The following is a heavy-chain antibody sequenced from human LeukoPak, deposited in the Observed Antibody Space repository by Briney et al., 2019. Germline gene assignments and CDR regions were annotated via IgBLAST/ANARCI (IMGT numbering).Heavy chain of an antibody. CDR2: ISSSASTI. Sequence: GAPLRLSRAATGFTFSVYFMTWIGQAPGFGLYMDSYISSSASTIYYADSVNGGFAISRDIAKCSLYLQMNSLRAEDTAVYYCARAPRRITIFGVEMDVRGKGTTVTVSS. CDR3: ARAPRRITIFGVEMDV. D-gene: IGHD3-3*01. CDR1: GFTFSVYF. V-gene: IGHV3-11*01. J-gene: IGHJ6*04.